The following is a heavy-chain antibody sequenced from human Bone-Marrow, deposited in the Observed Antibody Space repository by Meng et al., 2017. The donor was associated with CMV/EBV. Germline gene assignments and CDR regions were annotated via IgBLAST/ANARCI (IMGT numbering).Heavy chain of an antibody. Sequence: GESLKISCAASGFTFSTSGMHWVRQAPGKGLQWVAVIWADGNNKYYGDSVKGRFTISRDNSKNTLYLQMDSLRAEDTAVYYCAKAAHTDCSTATCYPYGLDVWAQGTTVTVSS. D-gene: IGHD2-2*01. CDR3: AKAAHTDCSTATCYPYGLDV. CDR2: IWADGNNK. J-gene: IGHJ6*02. V-gene: IGHV3-33*06. CDR1: GFTFSTSG.